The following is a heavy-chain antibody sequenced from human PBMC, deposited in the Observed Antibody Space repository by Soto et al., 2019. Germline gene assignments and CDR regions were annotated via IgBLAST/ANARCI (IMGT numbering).Heavy chain of an antibody. V-gene: IGHV1-69*02. CDR3: ARLYCSSTSCYGDYWYFDL. Sequence: SVKVSCKASGGTFSSYTISWVRQAPGQGLEWMGRIIPILGIANYAQKFQGRVTITADKSTSTAYMELSSLRSEDTAVYYCARLYCSSTSCYGDYWYFDLWGRGTLVTVSS. CDR1: GGTFSSYT. D-gene: IGHD2-2*01. CDR2: IIPILGIA. J-gene: IGHJ2*01.